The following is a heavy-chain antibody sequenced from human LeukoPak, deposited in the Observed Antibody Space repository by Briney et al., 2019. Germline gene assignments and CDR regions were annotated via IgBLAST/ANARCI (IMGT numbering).Heavy chain of an antibody. CDR2: IYSGGST. Sequence: PGGSLRLSCAASGFTVSSNYMSWVRQAPGKGLEWVSVIYSGGSTYYADSVKGRFTISRDNSKNTLYLQMNSLRAEDTAVYYCAKEKVLGFCSSTSCYFDYWGQGTLVTVSS. J-gene: IGHJ4*02. CDR1: GFTVSSNY. V-gene: IGHV3-53*01. CDR3: AKEKVLGFCSSTSCYFDY. D-gene: IGHD2-2*01.